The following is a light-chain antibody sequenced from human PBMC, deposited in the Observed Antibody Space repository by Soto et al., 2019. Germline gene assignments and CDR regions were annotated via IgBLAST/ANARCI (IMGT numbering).Light chain of an antibody. CDR2: AAS. Sequence: DIQMTQSPSSLSASVGDRVTITCRASRSISSYLHWYQQKPGKAPKLLIYAASSLQSGVPSRFSGSGSGTDFTLPISSLQPEDFATYYCQQSYSTPPITFGQGTRLE. CDR1: RSISSY. CDR3: QQSYSTPPIT. V-gene: IGKV1-39*01. J-gene: IGKJ5*01.